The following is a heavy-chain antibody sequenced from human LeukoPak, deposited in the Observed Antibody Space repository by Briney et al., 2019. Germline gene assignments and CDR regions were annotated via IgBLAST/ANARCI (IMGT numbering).Heavy chain of an antibody. CDR3: AKDSGSSGSGWFGP. V-gene: IGHV3-9*01. CDR2: ISWNSGSI. J-gene: IGHJ5*02. Sequence: GGSLRLSCAASGFTFDDYAMHWVRQAPGKGLEWVSGISWNSGSIGYADSVKGRFTISRDNAKNSLYLQMNSLRAEDTALYYCAKDSGSSGSGWFGPWGQGTLVTVSS. CDR1: GFTFDDYA. D-gene: IGHD1-26*01.